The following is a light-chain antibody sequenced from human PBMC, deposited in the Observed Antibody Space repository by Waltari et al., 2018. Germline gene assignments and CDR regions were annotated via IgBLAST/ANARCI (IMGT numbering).Light chain of an antibody. V-gene: IGLV3-19*01. J-gene: IGLJ1*01. CDR2: GKN. CDR1: SLRSYY. CDR3: NSRDSSGNIWV. Sequence: SSELTQDPAVSVALGQTVRTTCQGDSLRSYYASWYQQKPGQPPVLVIYGKNNRPSGIPDRFSGASSGNTASLTITGAQAEDEADYYCNSRDSSGNIWVFGTGTKVTVL.